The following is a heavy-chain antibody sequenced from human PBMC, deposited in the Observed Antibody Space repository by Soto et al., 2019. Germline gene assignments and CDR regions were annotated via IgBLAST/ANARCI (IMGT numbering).Heavy chain of an antibody. D-gene: IGHD3-3*01. Sequence: VASVKVSCKASGYTFTSYGISWVRQAPGQGLEWMGWISAYNGNTNYAQKLQGRVTMTTDTSTSTAYMELRSLRSDDTAVYYCARTLPRTMVEWLPGNWFDPWGQGTLVTVSS. V-gene: IGHV1-18*01. J-gene: IGHJ5*02. CDR3: ARTLPRTMVEWLPGNWFDP. CDR2: ISAYNGNT. CDR1: GYTFTSYG.